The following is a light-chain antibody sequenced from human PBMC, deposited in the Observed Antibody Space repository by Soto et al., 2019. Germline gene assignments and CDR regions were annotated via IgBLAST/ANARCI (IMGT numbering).Light chain of an antibody. V-gene: IGKV3D-20*02. CDR2: DAS. CDR1: QSVDRY. Sequence: EVVLTQSPDTLSLSPGETATLSCRASQSVDRYVAWYQQKVGQAPSLLIYDASTRATGIPDRFSGSGSGTHFTLAISRLEPGDFAVYYCQQRSNWPRTFGQGTKVDIK. J-gene: IGKJ1*01. CDR3: QQRSNWPRT.